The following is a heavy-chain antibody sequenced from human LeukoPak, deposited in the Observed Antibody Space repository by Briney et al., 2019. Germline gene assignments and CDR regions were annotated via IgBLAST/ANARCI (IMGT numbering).Heavy chain of an antibody. V-gene: IGHV5-51*01. Sequence: GESLKISCKGSGYSFTNYWIGWVRQVSGKGLEWMGIIYPGDSDTRYSPSFQGQVTISADKSISTAYLQWSSLQASDTAMYYCARLGCSTTSCRFDPWGQGTLVTVSS. D-gene: IGHD2-2*01. CDR3: ARLGCSTTSCRFDP. CDR1: GYSFTNYW. CDR2: IYPGDSDT. J-gene: IGHJ5*02.